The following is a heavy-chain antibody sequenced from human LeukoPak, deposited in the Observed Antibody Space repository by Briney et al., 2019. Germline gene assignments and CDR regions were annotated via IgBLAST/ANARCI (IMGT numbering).Heavy chain of an antibody. Sequence: SETLSLTCAVSGYSISSGYYWGWIRQPPGKGLEWIGSIYYSGTTYYNPSLESRVTISVDTSKNQFSLKLSSVTAADTAVYYCAGGDYYDSSGYWGYYFDYWGQGTLVTVSS. CDR3: AGGDYYDSSGYWGYYFDY. J-gene: IGHJ4*02. V-gene: IGHV4-38-2*01. CDR2: IYYSGTT. CDR1: GYSISSGYY. D-gene: IGHD3-22*01.